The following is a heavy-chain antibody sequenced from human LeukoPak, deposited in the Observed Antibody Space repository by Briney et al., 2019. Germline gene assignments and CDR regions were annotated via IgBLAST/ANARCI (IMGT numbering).Heavy chain of an antibody. V-gene: IGHV3-48*01. J-gene: IGHJ3*02. Sequence: GGSLRLSCAASGFIFSSYTMNWVRQAPGKGLEWVSYISSTGSTKYYADSVKGRFTISRDNSKNTLYLQMNSLRAEDTAVYYCARANLYYYDSSGYLAVGGAFDIWGQGTMVTVSS. CDR2: ISSTGSTK. CDR3: ARANLYYYDSSGYLAVGGAFDI. CDR1: GFIFSSYT. D-gene: IGHD3-22*01.